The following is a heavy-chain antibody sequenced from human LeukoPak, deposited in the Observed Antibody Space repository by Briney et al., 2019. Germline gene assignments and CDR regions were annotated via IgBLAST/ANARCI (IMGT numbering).Heavy chain of an antibody. CDR2: IYTGGNT. CDR3: AREALTVTNFDY. D-gene: IGHD4-17*01. V-gene: IGHV4-4*07. CDR1: NGSISSYY. Sequence: SETLSLTCTVSNGSISSYYWSWIRQPAGKGLEWIGRIYTGGNTNYNPSLKSRVTMSVDTSKNQLSLKLSSVTAADTAMYYCAREALTVTNFDYWGQGTLVTVSS. J-gene: IGHJ4*02.